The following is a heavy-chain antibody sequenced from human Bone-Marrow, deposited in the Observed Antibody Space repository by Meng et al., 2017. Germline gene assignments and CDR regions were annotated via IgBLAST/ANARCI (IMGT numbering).Heavy chain of an antibody. J-gene: IGHJ3*02. D-gene: IGHD4-17*01. CDR2: ISWNSGSI. V-gene: IGHV3-9*01. CDR3: AKDTWHYGDYLDAAFDI. CDR1: GFTFDDYA. Sequence: SLKISCAAPGFTFDDYAMHWVRQAPGKGLEWVSGISWNSGSIGYADSVKGRFTISRDNAKNSLYLQMNSLRAEDTALYYCAKDTWHYGDYLDAAFDIWGQGTMVTVSS.